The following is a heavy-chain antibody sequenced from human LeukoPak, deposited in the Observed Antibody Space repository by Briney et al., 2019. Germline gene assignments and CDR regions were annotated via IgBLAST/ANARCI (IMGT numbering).Heavy chain of an antibody. D-gene: IGHD1-26*01. CDR3: ARGRGSSEYYFDY. V-gene: IGHV4-38-2*02. CDR2: IYHSGST. Sequence: PSETLSLTCTVSGYPISSGYYWGWIRQPPGKGLEWIGSIYHSGSTYCNPSLKSRVPISVDTSKNQFSLKLSPGTAADTAVYYCARGRGSSEYYFDYWGQGTLVTVSS. J-gene: IGHJ4*02. CDR1: GYPISSGYY.